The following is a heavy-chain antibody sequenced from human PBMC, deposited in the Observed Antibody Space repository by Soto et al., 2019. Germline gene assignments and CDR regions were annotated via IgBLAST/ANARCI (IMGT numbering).Heavy chain of an antibody. CDR2: VYNSGST. Sequence: SETLSLTCTVSGGSISSNYWTWIRQPPGKGLEWIGYVYNSGSTNYNPSLKSRVTISEDTSKSQFSLKVNSMTAADTAVYYCARYRREAVAGYTLDNWGQGMLATVSS. D-gene: IGHD6-13*01. J-gene: IGHJ4*02. V-gene: IGHV4-59*01. CDR3: ARYRREAVAGYTLDN. CDR1: GGSISSNY.